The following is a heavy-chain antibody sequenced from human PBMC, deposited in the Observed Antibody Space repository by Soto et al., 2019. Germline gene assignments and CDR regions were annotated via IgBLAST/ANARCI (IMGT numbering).Heavy chain of an antibody. Sequence: QLQLQESGPGLVKPSETLSLTCTVSGGSISSSSYYWGWIRQPPGKGLEWIGSIYYSGSTYYNPSLKSRVTISVDTSKNQFSLKLSSVTAADTAVYYCARNPELRYVTNWFDPWGQGTLVTVSS. V-gene: IGHV4-39*01. J-gene: IGHJ5*02. CDR1: GGSISSSSYY. D-gene: IGHD3-9*01. CDR3: ARNPELRYVTNWFDP. CDR2: IYYSGST.